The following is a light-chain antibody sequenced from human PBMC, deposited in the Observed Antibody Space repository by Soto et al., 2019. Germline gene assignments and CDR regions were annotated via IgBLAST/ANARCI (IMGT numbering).Light chain of an antibody. J-gene: IGKJ1*01. CDR1: QSVSSSY. CDR3: QQHGSSPRT. Sequence: EIVLTQSPATLSLSPGERATLSCGASQSVSSSYLAWYQQKPGLAPRLLLYDASSSATGVPHRFSGSGSGTDFILTISRLEHEDFAVYYCQQHGSSPRTFGQGTKVEIK. V-gene: IGKV3D-20*01. CDR2: DAS.